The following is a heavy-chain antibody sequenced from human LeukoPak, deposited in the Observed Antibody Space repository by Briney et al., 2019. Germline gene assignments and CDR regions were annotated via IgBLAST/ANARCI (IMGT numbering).Heavy chain of an antibody. CDR2: FNPDNGGT. D-gene: IGHD6-19*01. V-gene: IGHV1-2*02. CDR1: GYTFTGYY. CDR3: ARQHNTGWGLFDY. J-gene: IGHJ4*02. Sequence: ASVKVFCKASGYTFTGYYMHWVRQAPGQGLEWVGWFNPDNGGTNYAQKFQGRVTMTRDTSISTAYIELSSLRPDDTAVYYCARQHNTGWGLFDYWGQGTLVTVSS.